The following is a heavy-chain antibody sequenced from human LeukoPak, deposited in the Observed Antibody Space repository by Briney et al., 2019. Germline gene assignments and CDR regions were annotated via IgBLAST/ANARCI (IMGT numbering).Heavy chain of an antibody. D-gene: IGHD6-19*01. CDR3: ARELYSSGDY. CDR2: MNVDGSST. J-gene: IGHJ4*02. Sequence: GGSLRLSCAASGFTFSRYWMHWVRQAPGKGLVWVSRMNVDGSSTDYADSVKGRFTISRDNAKNTLYLQMNSLRAEDTAVYYCARELYSSGDYWGQGTLVTVSS. CDR1: GFTFSRYW. V-gene: IGHV3-74*01.